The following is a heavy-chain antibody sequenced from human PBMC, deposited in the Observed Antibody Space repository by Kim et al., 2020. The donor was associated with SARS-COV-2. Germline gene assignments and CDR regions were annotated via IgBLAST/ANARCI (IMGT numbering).Heavy chain of an antibody. CDR1: GFTFSSYA. D-gene: IGHD3-22*01. CDR3: AKLFEIVVVQSVGFAY. Sequence: GGSLRLSCAASGFTFSSYAMSWVRQAPGKGLEWVSGISGSGGTTYYTDSVKGRFTISRDNSKNTLYLQMNSLRTEDTAVYYCAKLFEIVVVQSVGFAYWGQGTLVTVSS. J-gene: IGHJ4*02. V-gene: IGHV3-23*01. CDR2: ISGSGGTT.